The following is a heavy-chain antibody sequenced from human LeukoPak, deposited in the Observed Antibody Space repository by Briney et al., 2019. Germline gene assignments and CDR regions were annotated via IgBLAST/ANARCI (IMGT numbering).Heavy chain of an antibody. CDR3: ARSPVSYSGYGVDAFDI. V-gene: IGHV4-39*07. CDR1: GGSISSSYYY. Sequence: SETLSLTCTVSGGSISSSYYYWGWIRQPPGKGLEWIGSIYYSGRTFYNPSLKSRVTISLDKSKNQFSLQLNSVTPEDTAVYYCARSPVSYSGYGVDAFDIWGQGTMVTVSS. CDR2: IYYSGRT. D-gene: IGHD5-12*01. J-gene: IGHJ3*02.